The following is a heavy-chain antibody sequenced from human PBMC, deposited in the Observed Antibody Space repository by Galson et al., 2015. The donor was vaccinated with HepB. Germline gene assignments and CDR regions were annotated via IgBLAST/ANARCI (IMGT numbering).Heavy chain of an antibody. Sequence: SLRLSCAASGFTVSSNYMSWVRQAPGKGLEWVSVIYSGGSTYYADSVKGRFTISRDNSKNTLYLQMNSLRAEDTAVYYCAKAKSTVAGTSRYFDYWGQGTLVTVSS. D-gene: IGHD6-19*01. CDR3: AKAKSTVAGTSRYFDY. J-gene: IGHJ4*02. CDR2: IYSGGST. CDR1: GFTVSSNY. V-gene: IGHV3-53*01.